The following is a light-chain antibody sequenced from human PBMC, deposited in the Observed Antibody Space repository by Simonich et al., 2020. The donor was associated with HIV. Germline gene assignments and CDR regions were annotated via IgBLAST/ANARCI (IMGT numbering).Light chain of an antibody. V-gene: IGKV4-1*01. CDR1: KSVLYNSNNKNY. CDR2: WAS. J-gene: IGKJ4*01. CDR3: QQYYSTPPT. Sequence: DIVMTQSPDSLAVSLGERATINCKSSKSVLYNSNNKNYLAWYQPKPGQPPTLLIYWASTRESGVPDRFSGSGSGTDFTLTISSLQAEDVAVYYCQQYYSTPPTFGGGTKVEIK.